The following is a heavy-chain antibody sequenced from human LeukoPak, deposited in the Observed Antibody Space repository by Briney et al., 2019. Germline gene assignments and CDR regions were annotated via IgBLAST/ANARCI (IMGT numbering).Heavy chain of an antibody. V-gene: IGHV4-59*01. CDR3: ARAGTGIQVIGLD. Sequence: SETLSLTCTVSGGSISIYYWSWIRQPPGKGLERIGYIYYSGSTNYNPSLKSRVTISVDTSKNQFSLKLSSVTAADTAVYYCARAGTGIQVIGLDWGQGTLVTVSS. D-gene: IGHD2-21*02. CDR2: IYYSGST. J-gene: IGHJ4*02. CDR1: GGSISIYY.